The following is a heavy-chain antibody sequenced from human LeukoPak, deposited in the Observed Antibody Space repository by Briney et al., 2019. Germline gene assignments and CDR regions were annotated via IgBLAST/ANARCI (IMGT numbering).Heavy chain of an antibody. CDR2: ISDSGSIT. V-gene: IGHV3-23*01. J-gene: IGHJ4*02. Sequence: GGSLRLSCAASGFAFSSQAMGWVRQAPGKGLEWVSVISDSGSITYYADSVKGRITISRDNARSTLYLQMNSLRAEDTAVYYCATDGRSSGWYGFDYWGQGILVTVSS. CDR3: ATDGRSSGWYGFDY. CDR1: GFAFSSQA. D-gene: IGHD6-19*01.